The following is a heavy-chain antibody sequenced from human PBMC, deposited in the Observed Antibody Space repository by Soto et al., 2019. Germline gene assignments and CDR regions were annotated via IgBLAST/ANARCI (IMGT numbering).Heavy chain of an antibody. CDR1: GYSISSGSY. J-gene: IGHJ6*02. V-gene: IGHV4-38-2*02. CDR2: LYHIGST. CDR3: RSSTSCYDDSCVDV. D-gene: IGHD2-2*01. Sequence: SETLSLTCTVSGYSISSGSYWAWIRQPPGRGLEWIGSLYHIGSTHYNSSLKSRVTISVDTSKNHFSLELSSVTAADTAVYYCRSSTSCYDDSCVDVWGQGSMVTSP.